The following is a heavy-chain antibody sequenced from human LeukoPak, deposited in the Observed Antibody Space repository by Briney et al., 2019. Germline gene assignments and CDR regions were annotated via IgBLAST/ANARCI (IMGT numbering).Heavy chain of an antibody. CDR1: GFTFSLPW. J-gene: IGHJ2*01. D-gene: IGHD3/OR15-3a*01. V-gene: IGHV3-7*01. CDR3: ATWTGWGYFDV. CDR2: IKQDGSET. Sequence: GGALRLSCIGSGFTFSLPWMSWVRQARAKGLEWVANIKQDGSETNFVYSMKGEFTNTRDNAKNSLHLQMDALRVYDTAIYYCATWTGWGYFDVWGSGTLVTVSS.